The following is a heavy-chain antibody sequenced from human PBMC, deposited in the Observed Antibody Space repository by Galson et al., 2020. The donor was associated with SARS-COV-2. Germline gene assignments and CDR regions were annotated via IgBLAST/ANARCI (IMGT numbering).Heavy chain of an antibody. CDR1: GFTFRSYS. Sequence: GESLKISCEASGFTFRSYSMNWVRQAPGKGLEWVSSISSSSSYIYYADSVKGRFTISRDNAKNSLYLRMNSLRAEDTAVYYCARDITGIYYYMDVWGKWTTVTVSS. J-gene: IGHJ6*03. D-gene: IGHD1-20*01. CDR2: ISSSSSYI. V-gene: IGHV3-21*01. CDR3: ARDITGIYYYMDV.